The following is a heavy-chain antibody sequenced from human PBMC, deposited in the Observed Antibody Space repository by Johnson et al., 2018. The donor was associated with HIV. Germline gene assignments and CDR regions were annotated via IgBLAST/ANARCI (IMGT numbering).Heavy chain of an antibody. V-gene: IGHV3-9*01. CDR1: GFTFDDFA. CDR3: ARESRAGLELRGHAFDI. Sequence: VQLVESGGGLVQPGRSLRLSCAASGFTFDDFAMHWVRQAPGKGLEWVSGISWNSGTIAYADSVKGRFTISRDNAKNSLYLQMNSLRAEDTAVYYCARESRAGLELRGHAFDIWGQGTMVTVSS. J-gene: IGHJ3*02. CDR2: ISWNSGTI. D-gene: IGHD1-7*01.